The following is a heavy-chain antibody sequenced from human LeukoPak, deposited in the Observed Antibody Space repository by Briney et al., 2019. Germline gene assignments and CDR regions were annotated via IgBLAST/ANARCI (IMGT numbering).Heavy chain of an antibody. CDR3: AVAQWLGLSYYYGMDV. CDR1: GGTFSSYA. J-gene: IGHJ6*04. V-gene: IGHV1-69*06. D-gene: IGHD5-12*01. CDR2: IIPIFGTA. Sequence: SVKVSCKASGGTFSSYAISWVRQAPGQGLEWMGGIIPIFGTANYAQKFQGRVTITADKSTSTAYMELSSLRSEDTAVYYCAVAQWLGLSYYYGMDVWGKGTTVTVSS.